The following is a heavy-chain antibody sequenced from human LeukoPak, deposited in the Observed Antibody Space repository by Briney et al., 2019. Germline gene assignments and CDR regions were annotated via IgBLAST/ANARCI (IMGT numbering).Heavy chain of an antibody. V-gene: IGHV1-2*02. Sequence: ASVKVSCKSSAYTFTGYYMHWVRQAPGQGLEWMGWINPDSGGTNYAQKFQGRVTMTRDTSISTAYMEVSRLRSDDTAVYYCAREGSGWYGNFDYWGQGTLVTVSS. CDR3: AREGSGWYGNFDY. CDR1: AYTFTGYY. D-gene: IGHD6-19*01. CDR2: INPDSGGT. J-gene: IGHJ4*02.